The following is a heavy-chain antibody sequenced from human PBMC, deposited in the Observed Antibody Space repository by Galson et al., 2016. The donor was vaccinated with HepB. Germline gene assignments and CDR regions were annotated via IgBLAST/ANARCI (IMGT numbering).Heavy chain of an antibody. CDR3: AREGGYSSSSCYFYHGMDV. D-gene: IGHD6-6*01. CDR1: GYTFTGYY. J-gene: IGHJ6*02. CDR2: INPNSGST. Sequence: SVKVSCKASGYTFTGYYMHWVRQAPGQGLEWMGWINPNSGSTNYAQKFQGWVTMTRDTSTSTAYMELSRLSSADTAVYYCAREGGYSSSSCYFYHGMDVWGQGTTVTVSS. V-gene: IGHV1-2*04.